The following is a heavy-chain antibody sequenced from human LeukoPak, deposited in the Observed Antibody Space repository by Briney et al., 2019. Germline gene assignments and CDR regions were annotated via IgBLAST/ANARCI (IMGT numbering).Heavy chain of an antibody. CDR3: AKPKLPYNWNSAFDI. CDR1: GFTFSSYA. Sequence: GGSLRLSCAASGFTFSSYAMSWVRQAPWKGLEWVSAISGSGGSTYYADSVKGRFTISRDNSKNTLYLQMNSLRAGDTAVYYCAKPKLPYNWNSAFDIWGQGTMVTVSS. V-gene: IGHV3-23*01. D-gene: IGHD1-1*01. CDR2: ISGSGGST. J-gene: IGHJ3*02.